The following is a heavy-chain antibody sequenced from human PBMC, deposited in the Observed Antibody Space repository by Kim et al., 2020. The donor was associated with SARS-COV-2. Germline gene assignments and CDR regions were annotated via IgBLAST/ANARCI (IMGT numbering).Heavy chain of an antibody. Sequence: GGSLRLSCAASGFTFSSYEMNWVRQAPGKGLEWVSYISSSGSTIYYADSVKGRFTISRDNAKNSLYLQMNSLRAEDTAVYYCARGRGSQWLRLRIGRGNAFDIWGQGTMVTVSS. D-gene: IGHD5-12*01. V-gene: IGHV3-48*03. J-gene: IGHJ3*02. CDR1: GFTFSSYE. CDR2: ISSSGSTI. CDR3: ARGRGSQWLRLRIGRGNAFDI.